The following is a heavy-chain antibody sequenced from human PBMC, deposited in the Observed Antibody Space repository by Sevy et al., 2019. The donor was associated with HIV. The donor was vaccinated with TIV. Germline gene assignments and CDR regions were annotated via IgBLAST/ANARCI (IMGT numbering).Heavy chain of an antibody. Sequence: GGSLRLSCAASGFTFSSYDMHWVRQSTGKGLEWVSAIGAAGDTYYPGSVKGRFTISRENAKNSLYIQMNSLRAGDTAVYYCARGGGIAARVLGYAFDIWGQGTMVTVSS. D-gene: IGHD6-6*01. CDR1: GFTFSSYD. CDR2: IGAAGDT. CDR3: ARGGGIAARVLGYAFDI. J-gene: IGHJ3*02. V-gene: IGHV3-13*01.